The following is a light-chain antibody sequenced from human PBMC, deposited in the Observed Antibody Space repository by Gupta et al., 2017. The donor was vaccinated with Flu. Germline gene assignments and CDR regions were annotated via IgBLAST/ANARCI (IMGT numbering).Light chain of an antibody. Sequence: DVQMTQSPSTLSASVGDSITITCRASQSISTWLAWYQQKPGKAPKVLIYNASTLESGVPSRFSGSGSGTEFTLTISSLQPDDFATYYCQQHNSYPFTFGRGTKVEIE. CDR3: QQHNSYPFT. V-gene: IGKV1-5*03. CDR2: NAS. CDR1: QSISTW. J-gene: IGKJ4*01.